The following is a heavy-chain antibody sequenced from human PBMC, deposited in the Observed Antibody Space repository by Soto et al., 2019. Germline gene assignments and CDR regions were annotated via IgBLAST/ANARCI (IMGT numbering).Heavy chain of an antibody. CDR2: IYHSGST. V-gene: IGHV4-4*02. Sequence: TMSLTYAVSGASHSRSHCWSWFRQLPGKGLEWIGEIYHSGSTIYNPSLQSRVTLSVDKSKNEFSLKMSSVTDADTAVYYCTSKFGQLLADAFDIRGQGTMVT. CDR1: GASHSRSHC. J-gene: IGHJ3*02. D-gene: IGHD3-10*01. CDR3: TSKFGQLLADAFDI.